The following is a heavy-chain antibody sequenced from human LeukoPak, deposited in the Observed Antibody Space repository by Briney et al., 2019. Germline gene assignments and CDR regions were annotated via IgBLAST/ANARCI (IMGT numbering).Heavy chain of an antibody. CDR3: ARDYDFWSGPNWFDP. J-gene: IGHJ5*02. D-gene: IGHD3-3*01. Sequence: PGGSLRLSRAASGFTFSSYSMNWVRQAPGKGLEWVSSISSSSSYIYYADSVKGRFTISRDNAKNSLYLQMNSLRAEDTAVYYCARDYDFWSGPNWFDPWGQGTLVTVSS. CDR2: ISSSSSYI. V-gene: IGHV3-21*01. CDR1: GFTFSSYS.